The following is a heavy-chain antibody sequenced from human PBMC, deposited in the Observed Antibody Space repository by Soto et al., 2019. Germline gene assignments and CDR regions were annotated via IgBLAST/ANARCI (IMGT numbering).Heavy chain of an antibody. D-gene: IGHD7-27*01. CDR1: GGSVNNHY. Sequence: QVQLQEWGPGLVKPSETLSLTCTVSGGSVNNHYWSWIRQPPGKGLEWIGYIYYTGSTNYNPSLKSRVTISVDTSKNQFSLKLTSLTAADTAIYYCARSNWYSEYWGQGTLVTVSS. V-gene: IGHV4-59*02. CDR3: ARSNWYSEY. J-gene: IGHJ4*02. CDR2: IYYTGST.